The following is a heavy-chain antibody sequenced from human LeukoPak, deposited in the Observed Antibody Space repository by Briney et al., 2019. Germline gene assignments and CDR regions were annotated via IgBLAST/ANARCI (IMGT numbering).Heavy chain of an antibody. Sequence: SETRSLTCTASGGSISSYYWSWIRQPPGKGLEWIGYIYYSGSTNYNPSLKSRVTISVDTSKNQFSLKLSSVTAADTAVYYCARGAVGATPYYYYYGMDVWGQGTTVTVSS. J-gene: IGHJ6*02. CDR1: GGSISSYY. CDR3: ARGAVGATPYYYYYGMDV. CDR2: IYYSGST. D-gene: IGHD1-26*01. V-gene: IGHV4-59*01.